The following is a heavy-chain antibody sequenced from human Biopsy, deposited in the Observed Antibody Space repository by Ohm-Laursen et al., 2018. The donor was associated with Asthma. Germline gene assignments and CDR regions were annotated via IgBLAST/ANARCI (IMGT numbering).Heavy chain of an antibody. V-gene: IGHV3-30*03. CDR1: GFTFSSNG. CDR2: ISYDGSNK. J-gene: IGHJ4*02. CDR3: ASQSSGPDFWSGYYYFDY. D-gene: IGHD3-3*01. Sequence: SLRLSCSASGFTFSSNGMHWGRQAPGKGLEWVAVISYDGSNKYYADSVKGRFTISRDNSKNTLYLQMNSLRAEDTAVYYCASQSSGPDFWSGYYYFDYWGQGTLVTVSS.